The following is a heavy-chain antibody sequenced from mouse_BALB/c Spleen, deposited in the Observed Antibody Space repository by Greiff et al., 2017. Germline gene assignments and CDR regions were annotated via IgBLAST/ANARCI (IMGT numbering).Heavy chain of an antibody. V-gene: IGHV2-9*02. CDR1: GFSLTSYG. D-gene: IGHD1-1*01. Sequence: VHLVESGPGLVAPSQSLSITCTVSGFSLTSYGVHWVRQPPGKGLEWLGVIWAGGSTNYNSALMSRLSISKDNSKSQVFLKMNSLQTDDTAMYYCARDPPRLLLYAMDYWGQGTSVTVSS. CDR3: ARDPPRLLLYAMDY. J-gene: IGHJ4*01. CDR2: IWAGGST.